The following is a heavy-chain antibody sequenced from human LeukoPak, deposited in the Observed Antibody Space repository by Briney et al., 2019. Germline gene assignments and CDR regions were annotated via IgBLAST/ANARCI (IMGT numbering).Heavy chain of an antibody. Sequence: ASVKVSCKASGYXFTRYGISWVRQAPGQGREWMGWISAYNGNTNYAQKLQGRVTMTTDTSTSTAYMELRSLRSDDTAVYYCARVDTAMDTYNWFDPWGQGTLVTVSS. V-gene: IGHV1-18*01. D-gene: IGHD5-18*01. J-gene: IGHJ5*02. CDR1: GYXFTRYG. CDR3: ARVDTAMDTYNWFDP. CDR2: ISAYNGNT.